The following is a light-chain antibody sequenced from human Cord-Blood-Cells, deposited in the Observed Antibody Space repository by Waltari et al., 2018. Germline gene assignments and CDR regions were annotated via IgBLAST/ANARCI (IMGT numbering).Light chain of an antibody. Sequence: DIQLTQSPSSLSESVGDRVTITCRASQRISSYLNWYQQKPGKAPKLLIYAASSLQSGVPSRFSSSGSGTDFTLTISSLQPEDFATYYCQQSYSTPYTFGQGTKLEIK. CDR3: QQSYSTPYT. J-gene: IGKJ2*01. V-gene: IGKV1-39*01. CDR2: AAS. CDR1: QRISSY.